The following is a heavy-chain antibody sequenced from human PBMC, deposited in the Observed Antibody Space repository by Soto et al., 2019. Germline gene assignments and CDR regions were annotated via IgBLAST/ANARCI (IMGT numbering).Heavy chain of an antibody. CDR1: GGSISSYY. Sequence: SETLSLTCTVSGGSISSYYWSWLRQPPGKGLEWIGYIYYSGSTNYNPSLNSRVTISVDTSKNQFSLKPSSVTAADPAVYYCARRMQWLGNGMDLWGQGTTVTVSS. D-gene: IGHD6-19*01. CDR3: ARRMQWLGNGMDL. J-gene: IGHJ6*02. CDR2: IYYSGST. V-gene: IGHV4-59*01.